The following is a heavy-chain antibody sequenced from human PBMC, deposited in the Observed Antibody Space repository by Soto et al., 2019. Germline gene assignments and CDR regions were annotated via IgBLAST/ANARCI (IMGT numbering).Heavy chain of an antibody. CDR2: IRQDGSEI. J-gene: IGHJ4*02. Sequence: EVQLVESGGGLVQPGGSLRLSCAASGFTFRRHWMTWVRQAPGKGLEWVANIRQDGSEIYYADSVKGRFTISRDNARNSLNLQMNSLRAEDTAVYYCARGGGNTYDLNLRAFDYWGQGTLVSVSS. V-gene: IGHV3-7*03. D-gene: IGHD3-16*01. CDR3: ARGGGNTYDLNLRAFDY. CDR1: GFTFRRHW.